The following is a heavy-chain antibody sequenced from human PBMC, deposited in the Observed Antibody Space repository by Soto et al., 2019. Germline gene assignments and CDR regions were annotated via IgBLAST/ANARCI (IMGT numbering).Heavy chain of an antibody. CDR1: GGSISSYY. J-gene: IGHJ4*02. Sequence: PAETLSLTCTVSGGSISSYYWSWIRQPPGKGLEWIGYIYYSGSTNYNPSLKSRVTISVDTSKNQFSLKLSSVTAADTAVYYCARLQYGDYYFDYWGQGTLVTVSS. V-gene: IGHV4-59*08. CDR3: ARLQYGDYYFDY. CDR2: IYYSGST. D-gene: IGHD4-17*01.